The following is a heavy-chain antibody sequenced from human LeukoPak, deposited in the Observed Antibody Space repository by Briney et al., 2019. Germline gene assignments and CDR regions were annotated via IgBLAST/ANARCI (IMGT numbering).Heavy chain of an antibody. V-gene: IGHV3-23*01. Sequence: GGSLRLSCAASGFSFSNYAMSWVRQGPGKGLEWVSAISGSIGSTFYTDSVKGRFTISRDNSKNTLSLQMNSLRVEDTAVYYCARAAQVTGRPNLGGHFDYWGQGTLVTVSS. D-gene: IGHD6-6*01. J-gene: IGHJ4*02. CDR1: GFSFSNYA. CDR3: ARAAQVTGRPNLGGHFDY. CDR2: ISGSIGST.